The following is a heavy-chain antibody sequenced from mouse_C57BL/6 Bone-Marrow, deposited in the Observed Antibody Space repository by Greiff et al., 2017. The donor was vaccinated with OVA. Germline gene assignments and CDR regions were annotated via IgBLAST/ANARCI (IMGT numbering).Heavy chain of an antibody. D-gene: IGHD1-1*01. Sequence: EVMLVESGGGLVQPGGSLKLSCAASGFTFSDYYMYWVRQTPEKRLEWVAYISNGGGSTYYPDTVKGRFTISRDTAKNTLYLQMSRLKSEDTAMYYCARRTTVSYAMDYWGQGTSVTVSS. CDR1: GFTFSDYY. V-gene: IGHV5-12*01. J-gene: IGHJ4*01. CDR3: ARRTTVSYAMDY. CDR2: ISNGGGST.